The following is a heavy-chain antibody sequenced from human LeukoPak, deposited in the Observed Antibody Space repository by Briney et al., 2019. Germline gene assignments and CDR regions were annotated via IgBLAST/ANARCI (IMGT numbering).Heavy chain of an antibody. D-gene: IGHD5-18*01. J-gene: IGHJ6*02. CDR2: IYPGDLDT. V-gene: IGHV5-51*01. CDR1: GYTFSSYW. Sequence: GESLKISCEGSGYTFSSYWIAWVRQMPGKGLEYMGIIYPGDLDTRYGPSFQGQVTISADKSVSTAYLQWSGLKASDTAIYYCARRGGYSSSSPNHMDVWGQGTTVTVSS. CDR3: ARRGGYSSSSPNHMDV.